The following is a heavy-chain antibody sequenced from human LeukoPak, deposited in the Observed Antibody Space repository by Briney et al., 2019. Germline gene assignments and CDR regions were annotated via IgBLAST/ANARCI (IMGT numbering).Heavy chain of an antibody. V-gene: IGHV4-39*01. CDR3: ARQGDIAAAGPPP. J-gene: IGHJ5*02. Sequence: PSETLSLTCTVSGGSISSSSYYWGWIRQPPGQWLEWIGSIYYSGSTYYNPSLKSRVTISVDTSKNQFSLKLSSVTAADTAVYYCARQGDIAAAGPPPWGQGTLVTVSS. CDR2: IYYSGST. D-gene: IGHD6-13*01. CDR1: GGSISSSSYY.